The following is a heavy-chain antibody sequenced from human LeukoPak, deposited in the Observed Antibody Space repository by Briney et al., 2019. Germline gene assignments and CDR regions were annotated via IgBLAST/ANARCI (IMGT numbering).Heavy chain of an antibody. CDR1: GFTFDDYG. CDR3: AKDVSTGGVAPGYFYGMDV. Sequence: GGSLRLSCAVSGFTFDDYGMPWVRQAPGKDLEWVSGISWSSGSRGYADSVKGRFTISRDNAKNSLYLQMNSLRPEDTALYYCAKDVSTGGVAPGYFYGMDVWGQGTTVTVSS. D-gene: IGHD3-16*01. V-gene: IGHV3-9*01. CDR2: ISWSSGSR. J-gene: IGHJ6*02.